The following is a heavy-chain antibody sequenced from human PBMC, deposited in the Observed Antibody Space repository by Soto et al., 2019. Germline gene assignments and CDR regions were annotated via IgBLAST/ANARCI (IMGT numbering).Heavy chain of an antibody. CDR3: AKGAITDCSGDSCYGGAAYYGMDV. CDR2: ITASGATT. CDR1: GFTFSTYA. Sequence: EVQLLESGGGLVQPGGSLRLACAASGFTFSTYAVSWVRQAPGRGLEWVSTITASGATTYYADSVKGRFTISRDNSENTVYLQMNSLRAEDTAVYSCAKGAITDCSGDSCYGGAAYYGMDVWGQGTTVTVSS. J-gene: IGHJ6*02. V-gene: IGHV3-23*01. D-gene: IGHD2-15*01.